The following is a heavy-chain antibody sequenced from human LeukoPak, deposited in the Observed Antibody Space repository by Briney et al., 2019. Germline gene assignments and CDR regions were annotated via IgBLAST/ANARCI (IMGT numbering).Heavy chain of an antibody. D-gene: IGHD3-9*01. Sequence: PGGSLRLSCAASGFTFSSYAMHWVRQAPGKGLEWVAVISYDGSNKYYADSVKGRFTISRDNSKNTLYLQMNSLRAEDTAVYYCARGPYYDILTYYYYGMDVWGQGTTVTVSS. V-gene: IGHV3-30-3*01. J-gene: IGHJ6*02. CDR3: ARGPYYDILTYYYYGMDV. CDR1: GFTFSSYA. CDR2: ISYDGSNK.